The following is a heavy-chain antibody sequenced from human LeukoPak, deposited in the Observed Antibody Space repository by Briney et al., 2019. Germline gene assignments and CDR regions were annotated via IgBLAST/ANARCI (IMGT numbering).Heavy chain of an antibody. Sequence: ASVTVSCKTSGYTFTRYAMNWVRQAPGQGLEWMGWINTNTGNPTYAPGFTGRFVFSLDTSVSTAYLQISSLKAEDTAVYYCASWERQQLDGPDYYYYMDVWGKGTTVTVSS. J-gene: IGHJ6*03. CDR1: GYTFTRYA. CDR2: INTNTGNP. D-gene: IGHD6-13*01. V-gene: IGHV7-4-1*02. CDR3: ASWERQQLDGPDYYYYMDV.